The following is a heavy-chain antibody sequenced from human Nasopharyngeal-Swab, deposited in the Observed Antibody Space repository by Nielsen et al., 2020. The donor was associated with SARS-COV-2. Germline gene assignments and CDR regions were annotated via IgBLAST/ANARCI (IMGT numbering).Heavy chain of an antibody. V-gene: IGHV3-48*02. CDR2: ISGGSSAI. CDR1: GFTFSTYS. CDR3: ARDPGNSYANMDV. D-gene: IGHD5-18*01. J-gene: IGHJ6*02. Sequence: GESLKISCAASGFTFSTYSMNWVRQAPGKGPEGVSYISGGSSAIYYADSVKGRFTISRDNAKNSLYLQMNSLRDEDTAVYFCARDPGNSYANMDVWGQGTTVTVSS.